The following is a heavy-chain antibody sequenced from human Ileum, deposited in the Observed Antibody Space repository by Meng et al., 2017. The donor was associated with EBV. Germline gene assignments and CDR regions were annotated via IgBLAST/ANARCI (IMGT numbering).Heavy chain of an antibody. CDR3: ARVGQWLPIDY. V-gene: IGHV4-4*02. CDR1: GGSIRSSNW. Sequence: QLQRQESGPGLGKPSEVLSLTCAVSGGSIRSSNWWSWVRQPPGKGLEWIGEIYHSGSTNYNPSLKSRVTISVDKSKNQFSLNLSSVTAADTAVYYCARVGQWLPIDYWGQGTLVPSPQ. D-gene: IGHD6-19*01. CDR2: IYHSGST. J-gene: IGHJ4*02.